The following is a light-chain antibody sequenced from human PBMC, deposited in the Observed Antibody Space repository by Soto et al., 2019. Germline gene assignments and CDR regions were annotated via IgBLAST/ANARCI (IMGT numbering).Light chain of an antibody. V-gene: IGKV1-5*01. CDR3: QQYNYYWT. Sequence: DIQMTQSPSTLSTSVGDRVTITCRASHNIYTWLAWYQQKPGKAPKLLIYDASSLEGGVPSRFSGSGSGTEFTLTIRSLQPDDFATYYCQQYNYYWTFGQGTRVEIK. CDR2: DAS. J-gene: IGKJ1*01. CDR1: HNIYTW.